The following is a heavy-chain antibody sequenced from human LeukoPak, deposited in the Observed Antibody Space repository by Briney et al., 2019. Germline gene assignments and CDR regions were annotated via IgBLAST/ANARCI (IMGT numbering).Heavy chain of an antibody. Sequence: PSETLSLTCAVSGGSISSYYWSWIRQPPGKGLEWIGYIYYSGSTNYNPSLKSRVTISVDTSKNQFSLKLSSVTAADTAVYYCARDGGYPHAFDIWGQGTMVTVSS. CDR2: IYYSGST. V-gene: IGHV4-59*01. CDR3: ARDGGYPHAFDI. D-gene: IGHD5-12*01. J-gene: IGHJ3*02. CDR1: GGSISSYY.